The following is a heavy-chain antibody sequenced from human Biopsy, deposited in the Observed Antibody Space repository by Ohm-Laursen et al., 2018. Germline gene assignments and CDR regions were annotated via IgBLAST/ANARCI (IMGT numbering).Heavy chain of an antibody. D-gene: IGHD6-13*01. Sequence: SLRLSCAASGFIFDDYAMHWVRQAPGKGLEWVSGISWDSGRIDYADSAKGRFTISRDNAKNSLYLQMNSLRSEDTALYYCAKDRYPSSWHYYYGMDAWGQGTTVTVSS. CDR2: ISWDSGRI. V-gene: IGHV3-9*01. CDR3: AKDRYPSSWHYYYGMDA. CDR1: GFIFDDYA. J-gene: IGHJ6*02.